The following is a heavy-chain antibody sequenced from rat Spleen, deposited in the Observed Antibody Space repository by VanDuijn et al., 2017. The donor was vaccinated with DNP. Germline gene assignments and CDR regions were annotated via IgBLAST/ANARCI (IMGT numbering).Heavy chain of an antibody. V-gene: IGHV4-2*01. J-gene: IGHJ3*01. Sequence: EVKLVESGGGLVQPGGSLKLSCTASGFNFNDYWMGWVRQAPGKGLEWIGEINEDSSIINYTPSLKDKFTISRDNAQNTLYLQMNKLGSEDTAIYYCATRGDGYDNWFAYWGQGTLVTVSS. CDR1: GFNFNDYW. CDR2: INEDSSII. CDR3: ATRGDGYDNWFAY. D-gene: IGHD1-4*01.